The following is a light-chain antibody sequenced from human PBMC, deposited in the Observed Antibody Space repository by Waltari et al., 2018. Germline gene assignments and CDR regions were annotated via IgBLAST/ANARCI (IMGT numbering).Light chain of an antibody. CDR1: SGSIASNY. CDR3: QSYDSSDLWV. Sequence: NFMLTQPHSVSESPGKTVTISCTRSSGSIASNYVQWYQQRPGSSPTPLIFADDQRPAVFPDRFSGSIDSSSNSASLTISGLKTEDEADYYCQSYDSSDLWVFGGGTRLTVL. V-gene: IGLV6-57*01. J-gene: IGLJ3*02. CDR2: ADD.